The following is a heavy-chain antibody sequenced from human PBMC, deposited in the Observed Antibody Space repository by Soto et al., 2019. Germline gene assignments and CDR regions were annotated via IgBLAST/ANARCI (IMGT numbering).Heavy chain of an antibody. V-gene: IGHV1-18*01. Sequence: QVQLVQSGAEVKKPGASVKVSCKTSGYTFTTYGVSWVRQAPGLGLDWMAWISGYNGNTNSAPKFQGRVSMTTDTSTSTAYMELRSLRSDDTAVYYCASDERTSCVADNCEHYFDYWGQGTLVTVSS. CDR3: ASDERTSCVADNCEHYFDY. CDR1: GYTFTTYG. CDR2: ISGYNGNT. D-gene: IGHD2-21*01. J-gene: IGHJ4*02.